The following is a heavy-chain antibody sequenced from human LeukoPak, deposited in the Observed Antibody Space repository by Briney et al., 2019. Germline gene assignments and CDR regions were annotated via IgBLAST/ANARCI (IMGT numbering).Heavy chain of an antibody. J-gene: IGHJ5*02. V-gene: IGHV3-33*01. CDR1: GFTFSNHG. Sequence: GGSLRLSCAASGFTFSNHGTHWVRQAPGKGLEWVALIWYDGSNKEYADSVKGRFTISRDNSKNTLYLQMNSLRDEDTAVYYGARDQGTSTTAPKRKGRFDPWGQGTLVTVSS. CDR2: IWYDGSNK. D-gene: IGHD1-1*01. CDR3: ARDQGTSTTAPKRKGRFDP.